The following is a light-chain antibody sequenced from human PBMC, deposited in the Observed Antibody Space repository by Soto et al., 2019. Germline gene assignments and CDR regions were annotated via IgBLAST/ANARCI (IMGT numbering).Light chain of an antibody. CDR1: QSVSTN. V-gene: IGKV3-20*01. CDR2: GAS. Sequence: EIGMTQSPATLSVSPGGRATLSCRASQSVSTNLAWYQQKPGQTPRLLIYGASSRATGIPDRFSGSGSGTDFTLTISRLEPEDFAVYYCQQYGSSITFGQGTRLEIK. CDR3: QQYGSSIT. J-gene: IGKJ5*01.